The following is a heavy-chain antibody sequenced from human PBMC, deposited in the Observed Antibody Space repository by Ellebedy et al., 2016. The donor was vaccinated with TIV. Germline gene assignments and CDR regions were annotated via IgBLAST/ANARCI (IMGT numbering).Heavy chain of an antibody. CDR1: GGSFSNYQ. CDR3: ARGHRYFGPHGMDV. CDR2: INESGFT. Sequence: MPSETLSLTCAVSGGSFSNYQWTWIRQTPGTGLEWIGEINESGFTKYNPSLKCRVTVSIDTSTNQFSLRLTSVAAADTGVYYCARGHRYFGPHGMDVWGQGTTVTVSS. D-gene: IGHD3-9*01. V-gene: IGHV4-34*01. J-gene: IGHJ6*02.